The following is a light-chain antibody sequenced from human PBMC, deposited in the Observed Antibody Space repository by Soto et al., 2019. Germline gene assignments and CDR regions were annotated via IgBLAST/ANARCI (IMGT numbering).Light chain of an antibody. Sequence: SVLTQPPSASGTPGQRVTISCSGSCSNIGSNYVYWYQQLPGTAPKLLIYRNNQRPSGVPDRFSGSKSGTSASLAISGLRSEDEADYYCAAWDDSLSGSYVFGTGTKLTVL. V-gene: IGLV1-47*01. CDR2: RNN. CDR1: CSNIGSNY. CDR3: AAWDDSLSGSYV. J-gene: IGLJ1*01.